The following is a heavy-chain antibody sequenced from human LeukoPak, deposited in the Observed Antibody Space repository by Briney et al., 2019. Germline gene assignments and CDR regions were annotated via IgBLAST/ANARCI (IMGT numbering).Heavy chain of an antibody. J-gene: IGHJ1*01. V-gene: IGHV4-59*12. Sequence: SETLSLTCTVSGGSISSYYWSWIRQPPGKGLEWIGYIYYSGSTNCNPSLKSRVTISVDTSKNQFSLKLSSVTAADTAVYYCAGASGSYYASYFQHWGQGTLVTVSS. CDR3: AGASGSYYASYFQH. CDR1: GGSISSYY. CDR2: IYYSGST. D-gene: IGHD1-26*01.